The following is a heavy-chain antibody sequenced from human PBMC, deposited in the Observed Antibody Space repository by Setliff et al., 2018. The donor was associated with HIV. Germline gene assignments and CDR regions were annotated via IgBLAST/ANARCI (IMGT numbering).Heavy chain of an antibody. V-gene: IGHV3-11*04. J-gene: IGHJ6*03. D-gene: IGHD1-1*01. Sequence: GGSLRLSCAASGFTFSSYAMSWIRQAPGKGLEWVSYFSSSGSTIYYADSVKGRFTISRDNAKNSLYLQMTNLRVEDTAVYYCARDSPQGWNRPRDMDVWGKGTTVTVSS. CDR2: FSSSGSTI. CDR3: ARDSPQGWNRPRDMDV. CDR1: GFTFSSYA.